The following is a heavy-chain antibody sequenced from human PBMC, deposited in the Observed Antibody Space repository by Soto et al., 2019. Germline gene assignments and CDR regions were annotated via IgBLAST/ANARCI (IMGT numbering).Heavy chain of an antibody. CDR1: GGTFSSYA. J-gene: IGHJ6*02. Sequence: QVQLVQSGAEVKKPGSSVKVSCKASGGTFSSYAISWVRQATGQGLEWMGWMNPNSGNTAYAQKFQGRVTMTRNTSISTAYMELSSLRSEDTAVYYCAREKSYGMDVWGQGTTVTVSS. CDR3: AREKSYGMDV. CDR2: MNPNSGNT. V-gene: IGHV1-8*02.